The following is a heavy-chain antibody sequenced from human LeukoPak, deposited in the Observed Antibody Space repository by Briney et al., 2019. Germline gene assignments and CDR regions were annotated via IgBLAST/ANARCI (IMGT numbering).Heavy chain of an antibody. CDR3: ARVSFADGGYFEY. CDR2: ISSTSSYI. Sequence: GESLRISCKGSGYTFTNYWISWVRQAPGKGLEWVSSISSTSSYIYYADSLKGRFTISRDNAKNSLYLQMNSLRAEDTAVYYCARVSFADGGYFEYWGQGTLVTVSS. D-gene: IGHD2-15*01. V-gene: IGHV3-21*01. CDR1: GYTFTNYW. J-gene: IGHJ4*02.